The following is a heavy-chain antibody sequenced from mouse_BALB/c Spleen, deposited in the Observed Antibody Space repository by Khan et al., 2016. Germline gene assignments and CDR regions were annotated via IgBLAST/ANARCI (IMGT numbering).Heavy chain of an antibody. Sequence: EVQLQESGAELVKPGASVKLSCTASGSTLTDPYMHWVKQRPAQGLEWIGKIHPVNGHTKYNPKFQGKATMTADKSSNTAYLQLSSLTSEDTAVYYGARGVDGCLYWGQGTLLTAS. V-gene: IGHV14-3*02. CDR2: IHPVNGHT. J-gene: IGHJ3*01. CDR3: ARGVDGCLY. CDR1: GSTLTDPY.